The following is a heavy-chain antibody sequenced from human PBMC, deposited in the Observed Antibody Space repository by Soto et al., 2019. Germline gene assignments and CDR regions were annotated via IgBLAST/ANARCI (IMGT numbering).Heavy chain of an antibody. CDR3: EKVVVAATRHTDFDS. D-gene: IGHD2-15*01. CDR1: GGSINSNNYY. V-gene: IGHV4-39*01. Sequence: PSETLSLTCTVSGGSINSNNYYWAWIRQPPGKGLAWIASIYYDGSTYYNPSLKSRVTISIDTSKNQFSLRLRSVTAADTAIYYCEKVVVAATRHTDFDSCGQGTLVTVSS. J-gene: IGHJ4*02. CDR2: IYYDGST.